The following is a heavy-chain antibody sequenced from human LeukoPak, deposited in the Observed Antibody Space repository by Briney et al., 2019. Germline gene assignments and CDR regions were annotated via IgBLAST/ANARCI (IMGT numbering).Heavy chain of an antibody. CDR3: ARVRRDGYNSPDY. Sequence: PSETLSLTCTVSGGSITSYYWSWLWQPPGKGLECIGYIYYSGSTYYNPSLKSRVTISVDTSKNQFSLKLGSVAAADTAVYYCARVRRDGYNSPDYWGQGTLVTVSS. J-gene: IGHJ4*02. V-gene: IGHV4-59*01. D-gene: IGHD5-24*01. CDR1: GGSITSYY. CDR2: IYYSGST.